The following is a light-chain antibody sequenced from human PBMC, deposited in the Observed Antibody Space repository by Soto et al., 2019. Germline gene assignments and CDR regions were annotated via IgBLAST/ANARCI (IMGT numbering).Light chain of an antibody. J-gene: IGLJ3*02. CDR1: SSNIGSNT. V-gene: IGLV1-44*01. CDR3: AAWDDSLSGWV. CDR2: SDS. Sequence: QSVLTQPPSVSGTPGQSVTISCSGSSSNIGSNTVNWYQQRPGTAPKLLIYSDSQRPSGVPDRFSGSKSGTSASLAITGLQSEDEADYYCAAWDDSLSGWVFGGGTKLTVL.